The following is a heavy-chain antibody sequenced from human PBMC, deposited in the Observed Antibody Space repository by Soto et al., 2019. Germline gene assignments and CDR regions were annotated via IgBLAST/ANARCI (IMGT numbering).Heavy chain of an antibody. V-gene: IGHV3-74*01. CDR1: GFTFNYYW. CDR3: ARGDKGGFDL. D-gene: IGHD2-21*02. CDR2: IHSDGSST. J-gene: IGHJ3*01. Sequence: EVQLVESVGGLVKRGGSLRLSCAASGFTFNYYWMHWVRQAPGQGLVWVSHIHSDGSSTTYADSVKGRFTISRDNAKNTLYLQMNSLRAEDTAVYYCARGDKGGFDLWGQGTTVTVSS.